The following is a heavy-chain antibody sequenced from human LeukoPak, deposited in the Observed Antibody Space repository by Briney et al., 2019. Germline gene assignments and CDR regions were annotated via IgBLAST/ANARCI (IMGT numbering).Heavy chain of an antibody. CDR2: INHSGST. Sequence: PSQTLSLTCTVSGGSISSGDYYWSWIRQPPGKGLEWIGEINHSGSTNYNPSLKSRVTISVDTSKNQFSLKLSSVTAADTAVYYCARGLVETTVTTPFQHWGQGTLVTVSS. CDR1: GGSISSGDYY. J-gene: IGHJ1*01. D-gene: IGHD4-17*01. CDR3: ARGLVETTVTTPFQH. V-gene: IGHV4-30-4*08.